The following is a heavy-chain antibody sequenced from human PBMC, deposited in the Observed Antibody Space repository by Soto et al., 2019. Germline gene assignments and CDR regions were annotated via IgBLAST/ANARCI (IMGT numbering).Heavy chain of an antibody. J-gene: IGHJ6*02. CDR3: ARETGTLYYYYYGMDV. D-gene: IGHD1-7*01. V-gene: IGHV1-69*12. Sequence: QVQLVQSGAEVKKPGSSVKVSCKASGGTFSSYAVSWVRQAPGQGLEWRGGIIPLFGTTSYAQKFQGRVTITADESTNTAYMELSSLRSEDTAVYYCARETGTLYYYYYGMDVWGQGTTVTVSS. CDR2: IIPLFGTT. CDR1: GGTFSSYA.